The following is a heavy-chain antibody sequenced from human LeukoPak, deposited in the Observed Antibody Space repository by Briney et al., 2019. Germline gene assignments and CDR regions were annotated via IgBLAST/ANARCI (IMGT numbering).Heavy chain of an antibody. V-gene: IGHV4-59*01. J-gene: IGHJ4*02. D-gene: IGHD5-18*01. CDR3: ARGKQHSYGRYFDH. CDR1: GDSISTYH. CDR2: MQSTGNS. Sequence: SETVSLTCSVSGDSISTYHWNWIRKPPGRGLEWIGYMQSTGNSNYNPSLRSRVTMFVDTSKNQVALILRSVTAADTAVYFCARGKQHSYGRYFDHWGQGALVTVSS.